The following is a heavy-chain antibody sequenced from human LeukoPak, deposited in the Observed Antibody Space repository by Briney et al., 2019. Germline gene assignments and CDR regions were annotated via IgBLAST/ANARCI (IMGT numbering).Heavy chain of an antibody. Sequence: ASVKVSCKASGGTFSTFAISWARQAPGQRLEWMGGIIPILRTPSYAQKFQGRVTITADESTTTAYMELSSLKSEDTAVYYCARGVADYYYMDVWGKGTTVTISS. D-gene: IGHD2-15*01. CDR2: IIPILRTP. CDR3: ARGVADYYYMDV. V-gene: IGHV1-69*13. CDR1: GGTFSTFA. J-gene: IGHJ6*03.